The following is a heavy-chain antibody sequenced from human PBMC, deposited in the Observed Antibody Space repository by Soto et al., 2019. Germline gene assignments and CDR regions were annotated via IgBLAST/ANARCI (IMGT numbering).Heavy chain of an antibody. CDR1: GFTFSNFG. CDR3: AKDLDVVMVLSATRGLDV. CDR2: ISYDGRSE. V-gene: IGHV3-30*18. Sequence: GGSLRLSCVASGFTFSNFGMHWVRQAPGKGLEWVAGISYDGRSEYYVDSVRGRFTLSRDNSKSTLSLQMISLRPEDTGVYYCAKDLDVVMVLSATRGLDVWGQGTTVTVSS. D-gene: IGHD2-15*01. J-gene: IGHJ6*02.